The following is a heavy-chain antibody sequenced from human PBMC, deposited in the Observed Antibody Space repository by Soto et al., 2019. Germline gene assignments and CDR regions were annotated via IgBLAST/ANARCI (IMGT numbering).Heavy chain of an antibody. J-gene: IGHJ3*02. CDR1: GGSISSSGYW. CDR3: ARQYGDYVRGAFDI. Sequence: PSETLSLTCTVSGGSISSSGYWWGWIRQPPGKGLEWIATVYDTGHTFYNPSLKSRVTISADTSKNHFSLKLNSVTAADTAVYYCARQYGDYVRGAFDIWGKGTMVTVSS. CDR2: VYDTGHT. D-gene: IGHD4-17*01. V-gene: IGHV4-39*01.